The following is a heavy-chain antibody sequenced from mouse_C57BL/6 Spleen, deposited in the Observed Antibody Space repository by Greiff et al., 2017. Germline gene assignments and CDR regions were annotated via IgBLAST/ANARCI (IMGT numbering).Heavy chain of an antibody. CDR2: INPGSGGT. Sequence: QVQLQQSGAELVRPGTSVKVSCKASGYAFTNYLLEWVKQRPGQGLEWIGVINPGSGGTNYNEKFKGKATLTADKSSSTAYMQLSSLTSGDSAVYFVARRGGVTVGAMDYWGQGTSVTVSS. D-gene: IGHD2-2*01. J-gene: IGHJ4*01. CDR1: GYAFTNYL. CDR3: ARRGGVTVGAMDY. V-gene: IGHV1-54*01.